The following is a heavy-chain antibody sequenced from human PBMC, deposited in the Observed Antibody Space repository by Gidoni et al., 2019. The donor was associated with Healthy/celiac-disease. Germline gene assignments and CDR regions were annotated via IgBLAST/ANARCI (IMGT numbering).Heavy chain of an antibody. CDR1: GGSFSGYY. CDR2: IKHSGST. D-gene: IGHD3-22*01. J-gene: IGHJ4*02. Sequence: QVQLQQWGAGLVKPSATLSLTCAVYGGSFSGYYWSWIRQPPGKGLEWIGEIKHSGSTNYNPSIKSRVTISVDTSKNQFSLKLSSVTAADTAVYYCARGRGYDSSGYYVDYWGQGTLVTVSS. CDR3: ARGRGYDSSGYYVDY. V-gene: IGHV4-34*01.